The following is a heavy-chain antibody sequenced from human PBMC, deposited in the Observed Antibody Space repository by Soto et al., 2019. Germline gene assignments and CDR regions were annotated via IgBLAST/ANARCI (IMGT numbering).Heavy chain of an antibody. CDR2: INAGNGNT. Sequence: APGQSLEWMGRINAGNGNTQYSQNFQGRVTFTSDPSASTAFMELTNLRFEDRAMYYCASDYGSNWRLWGQGTLVNVSS. D-gene: IGHD6-19*01. J-gene: IGHJ4*02. CDR3: ASDYGSNWRL. V-gene: IGHV1-3*01.